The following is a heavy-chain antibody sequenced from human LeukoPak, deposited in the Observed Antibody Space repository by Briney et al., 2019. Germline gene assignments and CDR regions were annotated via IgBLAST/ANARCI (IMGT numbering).Heavy chain of an antibody. CDR3: AKDQGSGHGAYTWGTFDF. CDR1: GFTFSNYA. CDR2: INGRGDST. J-gene: IGHJ4*01. V-gene: IGHV3-23*01. D-gene: IGHD4/OR15-4a*01. Sequence: PGGSLRLSCTTSGFTFSNYAMSWVRQAPGKGLEWVSDINGRGDSTVYADAVKGRFTISRDNFKSTLYLQMNSLRVEDTAGYYCAKDQGSGHGAYTWGTFDFWGLETLVTVSS.